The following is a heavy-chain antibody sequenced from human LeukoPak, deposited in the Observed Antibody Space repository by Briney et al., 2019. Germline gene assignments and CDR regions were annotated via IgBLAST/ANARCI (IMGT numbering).Heavy chain of an antibody. V-gene: IGHV3-53*01. J-gene: IGHJ4*02. CDR3: ARGVEPLAANTLAY. CDR1: GFTVITND. D-gene: IGHD1-14*01. Sequence: PGGSLSLSCAASGFTVITNDMTWVRQAPGKGLEWVSVLYSDGNTKYADSVQGRFTISRDNSKNTLYLEMNSLSPDDTAVYYCARGVEPLAANTLAYSGQGTLVTVSS. CDR2: LYSDGNT.